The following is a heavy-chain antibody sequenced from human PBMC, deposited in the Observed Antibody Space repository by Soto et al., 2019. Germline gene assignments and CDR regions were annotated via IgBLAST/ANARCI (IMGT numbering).Heavy chain of an antibody. V-gene: IGHV1-18*01. Sequence: ASVKVSCKASGYTFTSYGISWVRQAPGQGLEWMGWISTYNGNTNYAQKLQGRVTMTTDTSTSTAYMELRSLRSDDTAVYYCARVCCSGGSCYLGEDWGQGTRVTVS. CDR3: ARVCCSGGSCYLGED. CDR1: GYTFTSYG. CDR2: ISTYNGNT. D-gene: IGHD2-15*01. J-gene: IGHJ4*02.